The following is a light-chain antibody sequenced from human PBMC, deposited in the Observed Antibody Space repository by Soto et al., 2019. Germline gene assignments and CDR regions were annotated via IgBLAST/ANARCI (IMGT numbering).Light chain of an antibody. V-gene: IGKV1-12*01. Sequence: DIQMTQSPSSVSASLGDSVTIXXRTSQGVTNWLAWYQQKPGKAPKLXXYAASSLQSGVPSRFSGSGSGTDFTLTISSLQPEDFATYYCQQSYSTRSITFGQGTRLEIK. CDR1: QGVTNW. J-gene: IGKJ5*01. CDR2: AAS. CDR3: QQSYSTRSIT.